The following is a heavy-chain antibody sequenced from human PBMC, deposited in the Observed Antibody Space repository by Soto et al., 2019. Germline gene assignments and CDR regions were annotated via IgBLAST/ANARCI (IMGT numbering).Heavy chain of an antibody. D-gene: IGHD4-4*01. CDR2: ISWHSGNL. CDR1: GFSFENYA. V-gene: IGHV3-9*01. J-gene: IGHJ4*02. Sequence: GGSLRLSCAVSGFSFENYAMHWVRQAPGKGLEWVSGISWHSGNLGYADSVRGRFTISRDNAKNSLYLQMNSLRPEDTGLYYCAKDKVYSNYEHYFDYWGQGTLVTVSS. CDR3: AKDKVYSNYEHYFDY.